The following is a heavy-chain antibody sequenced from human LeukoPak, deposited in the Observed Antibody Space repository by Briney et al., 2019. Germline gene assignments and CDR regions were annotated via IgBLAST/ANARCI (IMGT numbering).Heavy chain of an antibody. D-gene: IGHD5-18*01. J-gene: IGHJ4*02. CDR2: VFYSGTT. CDR3: ARGARGYTYG. CDR1: GGSISNYY. V-gene: IGHV4-59*01. Sequence: SETLSLTCTVSGGSISNYYWNWIRQPPGKGLEWIGCVFYSGTTKYNPSLKSRVTISLDTSKNQFSLKLTSVTAADTAVYYCARGARGYTYGWGQGTLVTVSS.